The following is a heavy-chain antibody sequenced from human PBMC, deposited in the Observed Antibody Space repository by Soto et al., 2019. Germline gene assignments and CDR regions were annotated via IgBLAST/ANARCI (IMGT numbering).Heavy chain of an antibody. CDR1: GFTFTSSA. J-gene: IGHJ6*02. CDR3: AATYYDILTGYASDYYYGMDV. Sequence: ASVKVSCKASGFTFTSSAVQWVRQARGQRLEWIGWIVVGSGNTNYAQKFQERVTITRDMSTSTAYMELSSLRSEDTAVYYCAATYYDILTGYASDYYYGMDVWGQGTTVTV. D-gene: IGHD3-9*01. V-gene: IGHV1-58*01. CDR2: IVVGSGNT.